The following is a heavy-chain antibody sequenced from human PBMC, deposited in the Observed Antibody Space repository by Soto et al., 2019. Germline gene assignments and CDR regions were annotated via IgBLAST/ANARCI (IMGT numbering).Heavy chain of an antibody. Sequence: QVQLVQSGAEVKKPGSSVKVSCKASGGTFSSYAISWVRQAPGQGLEWMGGIIPIFGTGNYAQKFQGRVTITADEFTSTAYMELSSLRSEDTAVYYCARARYFDSSAPWGLDYGGQGTLVTVSS. CDR3: ARARYFDSSAPWGLDY. J-gene: IGHJ4*02. D-gene: IGHD3-22*01. CDR2: IIPIFGTG. CDR1: GGTFSSYA. V-gene: IGHV1-69*01.